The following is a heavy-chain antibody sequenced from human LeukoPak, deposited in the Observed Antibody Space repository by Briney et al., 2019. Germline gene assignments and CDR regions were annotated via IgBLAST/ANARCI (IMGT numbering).Heavy chain of an antibody. Sequence: GRSLRLSCAASGFTFSSYGMHWVRQAPGKGLEWVAVIWYDGSNKYYADSVKGRLTISRDNSKNTLYLQMNSLRAEDTAVYYCARDLGYYDSSGLYWGQGTLVTVSS. J-gene: IGHJ4*02. CDR3: ARDLGYYDSSGLY. D-gene: IGHD3-22*01. CDR1: GFTFSSYG. CDR2: IWYDGSNK. V-gene: IGHV3-33*01.